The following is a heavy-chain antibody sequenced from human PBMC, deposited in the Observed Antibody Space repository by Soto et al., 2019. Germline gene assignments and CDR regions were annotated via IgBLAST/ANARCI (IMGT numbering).Heavy chain of an antibody. V-gene: IGHV4-34*01. CDR3: ARVGYYYFDY. J-gene: IGHJ4*02. D-gene: IGHD3-22*01. CDR2: INHSGST. Sequence: PSETLSLTCAVYGGSFSGYYWSWIRQPPGKGLEWIGEINHSGSTNYNPSLKSRVTISVDTSKNQFSLKLSSVTAADTAVYYCARVGYYYFDYWGQGTLVTVSS. CDR1: GGSFSGYY.